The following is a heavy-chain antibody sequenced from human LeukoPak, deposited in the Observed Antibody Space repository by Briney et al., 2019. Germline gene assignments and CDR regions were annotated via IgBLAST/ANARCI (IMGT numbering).Heavy chain of an antibody. Sequence: GASVKVSCKASGYTFTSYGISWVRRAPGQGLEWMGWISAYNGNTNYAQKLQGRVTMTTDTSTSTAYMELRSLRSDDTAVYYCASSHRSGSYYGPLYNYGMDVWGQGTTVTVSS. J-gene: IGHJ6*02. CDR2: ISAYNGNT. V-gene: IGHV1-18*01. CDR3: ASSHRSGSYYGPLYNYGMDV. CDR1: GYTFTSYG. D-gene: IGHD3-10*01.